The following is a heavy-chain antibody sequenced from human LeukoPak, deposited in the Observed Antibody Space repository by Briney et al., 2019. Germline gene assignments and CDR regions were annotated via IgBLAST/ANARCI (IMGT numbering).Heavy chain of an antibody. CDR3: ARDQRWGYCSSTSCYLGSLARWFDP. D-gene: IGHD2-2*01. J-gene: IGHJ5*02. CDR2: ISYDGSNK. Sequence: PGGSLRLSCXXPEFIFSGYWMNWVRQAPGKGLEWVAVISYDGSNKYYADSVKGRFTISRDNAKNSLYLQMNSLRAEDTAVYYCARDQRWGYCSSTSCYLGSLARWFDPWGQGTLVTVSS. V-gene: IGHV3-30*12. CDR1: EFIFSGYW.